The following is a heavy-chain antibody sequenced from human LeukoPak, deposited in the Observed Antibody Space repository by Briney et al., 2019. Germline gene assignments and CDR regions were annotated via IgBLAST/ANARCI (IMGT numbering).Heavy chain of an antibody. J-gene: IGHJ4*02. CDR3: ARVLARYGNLDY. D-gene: IGHD1-14*01. V-gene: IGHV1-2*02. CDR1: GYTFTDYY. CDR2: INPNSGGT. Sequence: ASVKVSCKASGYTFTDYYIHWVRQAPGQGLEWMGWINPNSGGTNYTQKFQGRVTMTRDTSISTAYLELNRLTSDDTAVYCCARVLARYGNLDYWGQGILVTVSS.